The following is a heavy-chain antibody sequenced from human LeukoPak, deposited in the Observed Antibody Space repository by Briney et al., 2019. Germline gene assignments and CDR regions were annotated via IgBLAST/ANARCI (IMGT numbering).Heavy chain of an antibody. J-gene: IGHJ5*02. V-gene: IGHV1-18*01. CDR3: AKDDYSNYGGGIHWFDP. D-gene: IGHD4-11*01. Sequence: ASVKVSCKASGYTFTSYGISWVRQAPGQGLEWMGWISAYNGNTNYAQKLQGRVTMTTDTSTSTAYMELRSLRSDDTAVYYCAKDDYSNYGGGIHWFDPWGQGTLVTVSS. CDR1: GYTFTSYG. CDR2: ISAYNGNT.